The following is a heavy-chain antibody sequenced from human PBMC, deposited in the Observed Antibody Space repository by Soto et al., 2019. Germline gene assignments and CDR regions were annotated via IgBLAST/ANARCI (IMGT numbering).Heavy chain of an antibody. D-gene: IGHD2-8*02. CDR1: GFTFSSYA. CDR3: AKDIVFGFRLKPGLSGGPSLTGIDY. CDR2: ISGSGGST. Sequence: GGSLRLSCAASGFTFSSYAMSWVRQAPGKGLEWVSAISGSGGSTYYADSVKGRFTISRDNSKNTLYLQMNSLRAEDTAVYYCAKDIVFGFRLKPGLSGGPSLTGIDYWGQGTLVTVSS. J-gene: IGHJ4*02. V-gene: IGHV3-23*01.